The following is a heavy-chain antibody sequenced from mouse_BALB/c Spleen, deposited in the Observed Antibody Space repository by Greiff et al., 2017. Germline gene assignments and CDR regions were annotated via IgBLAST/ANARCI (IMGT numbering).Heavy chain of an antibody. CDR2: IYPGNSDT. J-gene: IGHJ3*01. Sequence: VQLQQSGTVLARPGASVKMSCKASGYTFTSYWMHWVKQRPGQGLEWIGAIYPGNSDTSYNQKFKGKAKLTAVTSTSTAYMELSSLTNEDSAVYYCTKEVYDYEGFAYWGQGTLVTVSA. V-gene: IGHV1-5*01. CDR3: TKEVYDYEGFAY. CDR1: GYTFTSYW. D-gene: IGHD2-4*01.